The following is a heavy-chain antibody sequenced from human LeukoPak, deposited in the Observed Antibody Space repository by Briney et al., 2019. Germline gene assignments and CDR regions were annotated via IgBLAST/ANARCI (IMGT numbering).Heavy chain of an antibody. CDR1: GGSISSGGYS. D-gene: IGHD6-13*01. CDR2: IYDSGST. Sequence: SETLSLTCAVSGGSISSGGYSWSWIRQPPGKGLEWIGYIYDSGSTYYNPSLKSRVTISVDTSKNQFSLKLSSVTAADTAVYYCARGYLSSFRLHWFDPWGQGTLVTVSS. V-gene: IGHV4-30-2*01. J-gene: IGHJ5*02. CDR3: ARGYLSSFRLHWFDP.